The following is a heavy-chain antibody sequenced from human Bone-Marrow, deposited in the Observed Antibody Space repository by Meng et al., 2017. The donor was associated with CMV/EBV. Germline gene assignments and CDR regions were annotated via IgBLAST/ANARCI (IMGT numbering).Heavy chain of an antibody. D-gene: IGHD3-16*01. CDR1: GFTFSNAW. J-gene: IGHJ4*02. Sequence: GGSLRLSCAASGFTFSNAWMSWVRQAPGKGLEWVAVISYDGSNKYYADSVKGRFTISRDNSKNTLYLQMNSLRAEDTAVYYCARVRGNYVWYFDYWGQGTLVTVSS. V-gene: IGHV3-30*03. CDR3: ARVRGNYVWYFDY. CDR2: ISYDGSNK.